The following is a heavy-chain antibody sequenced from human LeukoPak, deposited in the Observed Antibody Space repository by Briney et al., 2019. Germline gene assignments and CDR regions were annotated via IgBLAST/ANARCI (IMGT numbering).Heavy chain of an antibody. V-gene: IGHV3-30*04. J-gene: IGHJ6*03. D-gene: IGHD6-13*01. CDR2: ISYDGSNK. Sequence: GGSLRLSCAASGFTFSSYAMHWVRQAPGKGLEWVAVISYDGSNKYYADSVKGRFTISRDNSKNTLYLQMNSLRAEDTAVYYCARDEYSSSRHMDVWGKGTTVTISS. CDR1: GFTFSSYA. CDR3: ARDEYSSSRHMDV.